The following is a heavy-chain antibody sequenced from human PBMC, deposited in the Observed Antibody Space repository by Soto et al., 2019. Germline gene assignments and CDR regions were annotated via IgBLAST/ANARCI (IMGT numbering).Heavy chain of an antibody. CDR2: IFSNDEK. J-gene: IGHJ4*02. V-gene: IGHV2-26*01. Sequence: PTETLTLTCTVSGFSLSNARMGVSWIRQPPGKALEWLAHIFSNDEKSYSTSLKSRLTITKDTSKNQVVLTMTNMDPVDTATYYCAHSVVAGLGYYFDYWGQGTLVTVSS. CDR3: AHSVVAGLGYYFDY. CDR1: GFSLSNARMG. D-gene: IGHD6-19*01.